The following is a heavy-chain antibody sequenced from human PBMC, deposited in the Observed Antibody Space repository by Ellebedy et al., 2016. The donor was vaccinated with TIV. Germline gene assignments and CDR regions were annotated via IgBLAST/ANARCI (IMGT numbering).Heavy chain of an antibody. Sequence: GESLKISCAASGFTFSSYAMSWVRQAPGKGLEWVSAISGSGGSTYYADSVKGRFTISRDNSKNTLYLQMNSLRAEDTAVYYCAKGSYGDQGEYDYWGQGTLVTVSS. CDR3: AKGSYGDQGEYDY. J-gene: IGHJ4*02. V-gene: IGHV3-23*01. D-gene: IGHD4-17*01. CDR2: ISGSGGST. CDR1: GFTFSSYA.